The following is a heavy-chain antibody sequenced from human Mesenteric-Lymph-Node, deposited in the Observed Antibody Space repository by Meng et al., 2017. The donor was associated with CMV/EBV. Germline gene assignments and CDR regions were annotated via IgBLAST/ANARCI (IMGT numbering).Heavy chain of an antibody. CDR1: GGSISSYY. D-gene: IGHD3-3*01. CDR3: ARGNRVVTWFDP. Sequence: SETLSLTCTVSGGSISSYYWTWIRQPPGKGLEWIGYIYSSGSTNYNPSLKSRVTISLDTPKNQFSLKLSSATAADTAVYYCARGNRVVTWFDPWGQGTLVTVSS. J-gene: IGHJ5*02. CDR2: IYSSGST. V-gene: IGHV4-59*01.